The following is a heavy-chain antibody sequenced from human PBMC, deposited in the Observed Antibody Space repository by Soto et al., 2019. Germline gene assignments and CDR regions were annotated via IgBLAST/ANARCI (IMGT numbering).Heavy chain of an antibody. CDR1: GYTFRHYD. Sequence: QVQLVQSGAAVKRPGASVKVSCKASGYTFRHYDVAWVRRAPGHGLEWMGWISISKGKTYYQESLQGRVTMTMDTGTTTAYMEVRSLRSDDTAVYYCALKGYIGNFGLDVWGKGTTVTVSS. J-gene: IGHJ6*04. CDR3: ALKGYIGNFGLDV. D-gene: IGHD5-12*01. V-gene: IGHV1-18*01. CDR2: ISISKGKT.